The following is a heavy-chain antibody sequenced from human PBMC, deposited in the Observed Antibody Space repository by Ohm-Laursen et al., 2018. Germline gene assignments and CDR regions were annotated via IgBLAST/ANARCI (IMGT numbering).Heavy chain of an antibody. D-gene: IGHD3-16*01. V-gene: IGHV3-15*01. Sequence: SLRLSCSASEFTFANAWMSWVRQSPGRGLEWVGRIKSKTDGGTTDYAAPVKGRFTISRDDSKNTLYLQMNSLKTEDTAVYYCTTDLGWGGYYYGMDVWGQGTTVTVSS. CDR1: EFTFANAW. J-gene: IGHJ6*02. CDR3: TTDLGWGGYYYGMDV. CDR2: IKSKTDGGTT.